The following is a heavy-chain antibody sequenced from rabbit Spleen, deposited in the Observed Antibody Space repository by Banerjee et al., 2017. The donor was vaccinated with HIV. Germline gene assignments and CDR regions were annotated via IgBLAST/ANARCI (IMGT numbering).Heavy chain of an antibody. V-gene: IGHV1S40*01. D-gene: IGHD7-1*01. CDR2: IAGSSSGFT. J-gene: IGHJ6*01. CDR3: ARDTGTSFSSYGMDL. Sequence: QSLEESGGDLVKPGASLTLSCKASGFSFSSSDYICWVRQAPGKGLEWISCIAGSSSGFTYSATWAKGRFTCSKTSSTTVTLHMTSLTVADTATYFCARDTGTSFSSYGMDLWGPGTLVTVS. CDR1: GFSFSSSDY.